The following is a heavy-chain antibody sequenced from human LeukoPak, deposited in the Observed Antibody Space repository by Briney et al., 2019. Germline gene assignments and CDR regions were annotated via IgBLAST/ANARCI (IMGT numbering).Heavy chain of an antibody. J-gene: IGHJ4*02. CDR2: IYYSGST. CDR3: ARGGYNPFDY. Sequence: SETLSLTCTVSGGSISSYYWSWIRQPPGKGLEWIGYIYYSGSTNYNPSLKSRVTISVDTSKNQFSLKLSSVTAADTAVYYCARGGYNPFDYWGLGTLVTVSS. CDR1: GGSISSYY. D-gene: IGHD5-24*01. V-gene: IGHV4-59*01.